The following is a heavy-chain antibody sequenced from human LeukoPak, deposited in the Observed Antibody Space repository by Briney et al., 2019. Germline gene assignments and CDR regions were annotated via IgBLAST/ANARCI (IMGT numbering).Heavy chain of an antibody. CDR1: GGTFSSFG. CDR2: IIPMFGTA. J-gene: IGHJ4*02. CDR3: ARVKQSRYSFYFDY. Sequence: SVKVSCKAPGGTFSSFGISWVREAPGQGLEWMGGIIPMFGTANYGPKFQGRVTITTDESTSTAYMEVSSLRSEDTAVYYCARVKQSRYSFYFDYWGQGTLVTVSS. D-gene: IGHD3-16*02. V-gene: IGHV1-69*05.